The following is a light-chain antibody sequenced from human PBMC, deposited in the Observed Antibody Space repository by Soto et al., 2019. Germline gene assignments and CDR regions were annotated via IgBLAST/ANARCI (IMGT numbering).Light chain of an antibody. CDR3: LQRATWPWT. J-gene: IGKJ1*01. CDR1: QSIAIY. CDR2: DSF. Sequence: EIVLTQSPATLSFSPGESATLSCRASQSIAIYLAWYQQKSGQSPRLLIYDSFNRAPGIPDRFSGSGSGTDFTLTISSLEPEDFAVYYCLQRATWPWTFGQGTTVEIK. V-gene: IGKV3-11*01.